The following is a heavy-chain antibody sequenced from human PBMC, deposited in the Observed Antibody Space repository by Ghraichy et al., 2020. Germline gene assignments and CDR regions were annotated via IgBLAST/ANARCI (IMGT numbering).Heavy chain of an antibody. Sequence: GGSLRLSCAASGFTFSYYVMSWVRQAPGKGLEWVSSIRGSGDSTYYADSVKGRFTISSDNSKNTLSLQMNSLRTEDTAVYHCAKGAAYYDILTGYYVGVDVWGQGTTVTVSS. CDR1: GFTFSYYV. J-gene: IGHJ6*02. D-gene: IGHD3-9*01. CDR2: IRGSGDST. CDR3: AKGAAYYDILTGYYVGVDV. V-gene: IGHV3-23*01.